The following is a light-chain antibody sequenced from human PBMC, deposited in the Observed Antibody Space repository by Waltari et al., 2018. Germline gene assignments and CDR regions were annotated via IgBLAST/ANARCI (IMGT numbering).Light chain of an antibody. CDR2: DAS. CDR3: QMYVRLPVT. Sequence: EIVFTQSPGTLALSPGERATLSCRASQSVGRALAWYQQKPGQAPRLLIYDASSRATGISDKFSGSGSGTDFSLTISRVELEDFAVYFCQMYVRLPVTFGQGTKVEVK. J-gene: IGKJ1*01. V-gene: IGKV3-20*01. CDR1: QSVGRA.